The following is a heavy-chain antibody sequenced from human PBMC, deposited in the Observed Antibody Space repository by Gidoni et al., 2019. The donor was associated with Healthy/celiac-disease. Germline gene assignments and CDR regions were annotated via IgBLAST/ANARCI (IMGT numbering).Heavy chain of an antibody. V-gene: IGHV3-30*04. Sequence: QVQLVESGGGVVQPGRFLRLSCAAYGFTFSSDAMHCVRQSPVKGLEWVEVISYDGRNKYYADAVKGRFTIAIDNSKNTRLLKMNSLRAEDTAVYYCARDDIVVVVAATEYSYASFVDSWGQGTLVTVSS. CDR2: ISYDGRNK. J-gene: IGHJ4*02. D-gene: IGHD2-15*01. CDR1: GFTFSSDA. CDR3: ARDDIVVVVAATEYSYASFVDS.